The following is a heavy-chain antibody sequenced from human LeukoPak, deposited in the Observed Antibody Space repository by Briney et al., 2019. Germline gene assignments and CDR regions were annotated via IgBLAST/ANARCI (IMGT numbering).Heavy chain of an antibody. CDR2: IFYTGSY. J-gene: IGHJ5*02. CDR3: ARGRSSLDL. Sequence: SETLSLTCTVAADSISNHYWSWMRQSPGKGLEWIAYIFYTGSYNYNPSLKSRVYISVDTSKNQFSLNLTSVTAADTAVYYCARGRSSLDLWGQGTLVTVSS. D-gene: IGHD6-19*01. CDR1: ADSISNHY. V-gene: IGHV4-59*11.